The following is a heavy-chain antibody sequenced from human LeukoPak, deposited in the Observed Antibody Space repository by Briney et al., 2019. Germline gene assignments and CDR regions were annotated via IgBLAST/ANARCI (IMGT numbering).Heavy chain of an antibody. J-gene: IGHJ3*02. CDR3: AREQPSYEYAFDI. D-gene: IGHD5-18*01. CDR2: SSAYNGNT. V-gene: IGHV1-18*04. CDR1: GYTFTGCY. Sequence: GASVKVSCTASGYTFTGCYMHWVRQAHGPGHELMGWSSAYNGNTNYAQNFQGRVTMPTDTSTSTAYMELKSLRSDDTAVYYCAREQPSYEYAFDIWGQGTMVTVSS.